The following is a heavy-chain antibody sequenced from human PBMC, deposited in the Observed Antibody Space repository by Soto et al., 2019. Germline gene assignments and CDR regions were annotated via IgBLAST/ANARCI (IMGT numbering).Heavy chain of an antibody. D-gene: IGHD1-26*01. V-gene: IGHV3-23*01. Sequence: GGSLRLSCAASGVTFSSYAISLVRQTPGKGLEWVSAISGSGGNTYYADSVKGRFTISRDNSKNTLYLQTNSLRAEDTAVYYCAKGPGALHYQDCMGVWGKGTTVTGSS. CDR2: ISGSGGNT. CDR1: GVTFSSYA. J-gene: IGHJ6*03. CDR3: AKGPGALHYQDCMGV.